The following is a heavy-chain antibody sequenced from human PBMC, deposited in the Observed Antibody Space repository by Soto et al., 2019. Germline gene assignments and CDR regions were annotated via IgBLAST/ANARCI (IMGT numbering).Heavy chain of an antibody. J-gene: IGHJ6*02. D-gene: IGHD5-12*01. CDR2: IYYSGST. CDR1: GGSISSGGYY. CDR3: ARAYGGLDNGLDV. V-gene: IGHV4-31*03. Sequence: SETLSLTCTVSGGSISSGGYYWSWIRQHPGKGLEWIGYIYYSGSTYYNPSLKSRVTISVDTSKNQFSLKLSSVTAADTAVYYCARAYGGLDNGLDVWGQGTAVTVSS.